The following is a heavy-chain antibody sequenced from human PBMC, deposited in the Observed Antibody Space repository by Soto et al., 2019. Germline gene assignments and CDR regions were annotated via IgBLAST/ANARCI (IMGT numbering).Heavy chain of an antibody. D-gene: IGHD6-13*01. J-gene: IGHJ4*02. CDR1: GFSFSTYA. CDR2: ISTSGTSI. Sequence: QPGGSLRLSCAASGFSFSTYAMNWVRQAPGRGLEWVSYISTSGTSIYYADSVKGRFTISRDIVKNSLYLQINSLRAEDTAVYYCARDGTYSSTYYQYYFDYWSQGTVVTVSS. V-gene: IGHV3-48*01. CDR3: ARDGTYSSTYYQYYFDY.